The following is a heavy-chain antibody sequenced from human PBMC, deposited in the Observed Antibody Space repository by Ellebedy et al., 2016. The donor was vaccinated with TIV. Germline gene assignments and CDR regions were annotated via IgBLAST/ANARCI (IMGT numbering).Heavy chain of an antibody. D-gene: IGHD2-2*01. CDR3: ARAPSYLGDIVVVPAANLRAYYYGMDV. V-gene: IGHV3-48*01. CDR2: ISSSSNTI. CDR1: GFTFSSYS. J-gene: IGHJ6*02. Sequence: GESLKISCAAPGFTFSSYSMNWVRQAPGKGLEWVSYISSSSNTIYYADSVKGRLTVSRDNAKNSLYLQMNSLRAEDTAVYYCARAPSYLGDIVVVPAANLRAYYYGMDVWGQGTTVTVSS.